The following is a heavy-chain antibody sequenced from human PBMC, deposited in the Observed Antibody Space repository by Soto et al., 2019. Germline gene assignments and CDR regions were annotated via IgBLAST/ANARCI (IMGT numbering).Heavy chain of an antibody. D-gene: IGHD6-6*01. CDR1: GFTFNSYA. CDR3: AKVMYSSSSGGLYYYYGMDV. V-gene: IGHV3-23*01. Sequence: GGSLRLSCAASGFTFNSYAMSWVRQAPGKGLEWVSAVSGSGGSTYYADSVKGRFTISRDNSKKTLYLQMNSLRAEDTAVYYCAKVMYSSSSGGLYYYYGMDVWGQGTTVTVSS. J-gene: IGHJ6*02. CDR2: VSGSGGST.